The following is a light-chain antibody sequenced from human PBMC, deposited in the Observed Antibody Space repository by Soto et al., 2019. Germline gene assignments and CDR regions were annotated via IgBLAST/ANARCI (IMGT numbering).Light chain of an antibody. CDR3: QKYNGAPPET. CDR1: QDISNY. J-gene: IGKJ3*01. CDR2: AAS. Sequence: DIQMTQSPSSLSATVGDRVTITCRASQDISNYLAWHQQKPGKVPKILIYAASTLQPGVPSRFSGSGSGTDFTLTISSLQPEDVATYYCQKYNGAPPETFGPGTKVAIK. V-gene: IGKV1-27*01.